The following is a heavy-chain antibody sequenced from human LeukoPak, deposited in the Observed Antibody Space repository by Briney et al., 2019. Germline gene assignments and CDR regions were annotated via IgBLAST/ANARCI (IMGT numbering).Heavy chain of an antibody. CDR1: GGSISSSSYY. D-gene: IGHD6-13*01. CDR3: ARDSSSLSAFDI. Sequence: SETLSLTCTVSGGSISSSSYYWGWIRQPPGKGLEWIGSIYYSGSTYYNPSRKSRVTISVDTSKNQFSLKLSSVTAADTAVYYCARDSSSLSAFDIWGQGTMVTVSS. CDR2: IYYSGST. J-gene: IGHJ3*02. V-gene: IGHV4-39*02.